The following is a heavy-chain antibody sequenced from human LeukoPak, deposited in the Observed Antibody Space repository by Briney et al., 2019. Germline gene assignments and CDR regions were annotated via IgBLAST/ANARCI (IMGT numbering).Heavy chain of an antibody. Sequence: EGTLRLSCAASGFTFSSYVMSWVRQAPGKGLESVSAISGSGGSTYYADSVKGRFTISRDNSKNTLYLQMNSLRAEDTAVYYCAKDHYDYVWGSYRADYWGQGTLVTVSS. CDR1: GFTFSSYV. CDR3: AKDHYDYVWGSYRADY. CDR2: ISGSGGST. V-gene: IGHV3-23*01. D-gene: IGHD3-16*02. J-gene: IGHJ4*02.